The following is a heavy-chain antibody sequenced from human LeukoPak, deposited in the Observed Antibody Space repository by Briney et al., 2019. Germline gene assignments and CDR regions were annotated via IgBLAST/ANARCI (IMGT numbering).Heavy chain of an antibody. J-gene: IGHJ4*02. V-gene: IGHV3-21*01. D-gene: IGHD3-9*01. CDR1: GFTFSNSD. CDR2: IDYDSSHI. CDR3: ARDPLRYLRVGHYDY. Sequence: GGSLRLSCAASGFTFSNSDMNWGRQGPGKGLEWGSSIDYDSSHIYYAASVRCRFTISRDNARNSVYLQMNSLRVEDTAVYYCARDPLRYLRVGHYDYWGQGALVAVSS.